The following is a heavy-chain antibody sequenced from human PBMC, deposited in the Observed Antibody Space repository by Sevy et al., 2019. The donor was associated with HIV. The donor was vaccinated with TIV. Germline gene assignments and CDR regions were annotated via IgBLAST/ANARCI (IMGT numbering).Heavy chain of an antibody. CDR1: GGSISSGGYY. CDR2: IYYSGST. CDR3: ARFRDTAMVTSFDY. Sequence: SETLSLTCTVSGGSISSGGYYWSWIRQHPGKGLEWIGYIYYSGSTYYHPSLKSRVTISVDTSKNQFSLKLSSVTAADTAVYYCARFRDTAMVTSFDYWGQGTLVTVSS. D-gene: IGHD5-18*01. J-gene: IGHJ4*02. V-gene: IGHV4-31*03.